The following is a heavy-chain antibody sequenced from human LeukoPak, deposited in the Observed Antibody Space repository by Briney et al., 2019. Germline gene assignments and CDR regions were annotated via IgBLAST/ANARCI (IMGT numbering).Heavy chain of an antibody. CDR1: GGSISSYF. CDR2: IYYSVRT. Sequence: SETLSLTCTVSGGSISSYFWSWIRQPPGKGLEWIGYIYYSVRTNYNPSLKSRVTISVDMPNNQFSLKMSSVTAADTAAYYCARTGDGYNYYNYYYMDVWGKGTTVTVTS. J-gene: IGHJ6*03. V-gene: IGHV4-59*01. CDR3: ARTGDGYNYYNYYYMDV. D-gene: IGHD5-24*01.